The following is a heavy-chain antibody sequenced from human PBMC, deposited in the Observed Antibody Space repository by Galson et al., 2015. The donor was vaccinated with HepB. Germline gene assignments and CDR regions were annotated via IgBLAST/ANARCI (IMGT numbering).Heavy chain of an antibody. D-gene: IGHD2-2*01. Sequence: SLRLSCAASGFTFSTYWMSWVRQAPGKGLEWVTTIKQDGSEKFYVDSVKGRFTISRDNAKNSLYLQMNSLRAEDTAVFYCARDSSSIVVPAAGDFDRWGQGTLSTVS. CDR2: IKQDGSEK. CDR3: ARDSSSIVVPAAGDFDR. CDR1: GFTFSTYW. J-gene: IGHJ4*02. V-gene: IGHV3-7*01.